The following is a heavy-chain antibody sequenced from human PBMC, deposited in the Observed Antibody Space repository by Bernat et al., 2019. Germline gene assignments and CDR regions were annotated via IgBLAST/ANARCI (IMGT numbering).Heavy chain of an antibody. CDR2: IYHSGST. Sequence: QVQLQESGPGLVKPSETLSLTCAFSGYSISSGYYWGWIRQPPGKGLEWIGSIYHSGSTYYNPSLKSRVTISVDTSKNQFSLKLSSVTAADTAVYYCARGGDYLWGPTNWFDPWGQGTLVTVSS. CDR1: GYSISSGYY. D-gene: IGHD4-17*01. J-gene: IGHJ5*02. CDR3: ARGGDYLWGPTNWFDP. V-gene: IGHV4-38-2*01.